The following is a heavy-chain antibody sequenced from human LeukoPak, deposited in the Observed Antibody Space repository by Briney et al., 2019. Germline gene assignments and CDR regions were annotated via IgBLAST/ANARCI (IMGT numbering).Heavy chain of an antibody. CDR3: GTDMVKGY. V-gene: IGHV3-74*01. CDR2: INSDGSST. D-gene: IGHD2-21*01. Sequence: PGGSLRLSCAVSAFTFSSYWMHWVRQAPGKGLVWVSRINSDGSSTNYADSVKGRFTISRDNAKNTLYLQMNSLRAEDAAVYYCGTDMVKGYWGQGTLVTVAS. CDR1: AFTFSSYW. J-gene: IGHJ4*02.